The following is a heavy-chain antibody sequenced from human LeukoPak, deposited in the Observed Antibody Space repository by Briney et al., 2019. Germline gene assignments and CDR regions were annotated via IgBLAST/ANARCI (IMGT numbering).Heavy chain of an antibody. CDR2: INPNSGGT. Sequence: ASVKVSCKASGYTFTGYYMHWVRQAPGQGLEWTGWINPNSGGTNYAQKFQGRVTMTRDTSISTAYMELSRLRSDDTAVYYCARVYYYDSSGYGYWGQGTLVTVSS. V-gene: IGHV1-2*02. J-gene: IGHJ4*02. CDR1: GYTFTGYY. D-gene: IGHD3-22*01. CDR3: ARVYYYDSSGYGY.